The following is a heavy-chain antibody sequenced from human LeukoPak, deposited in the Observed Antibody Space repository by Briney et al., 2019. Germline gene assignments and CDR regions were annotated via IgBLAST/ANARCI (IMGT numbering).Heavy chain of an antibody. Sequence: AAETLSLTCTVPGGSISSSIYYWGRIRQPPGKGLESIGCIYYSGSTYSNPSLKRRGTISVDTSKKQFSLKLSSVTATDTAVYYCAKITMVRGVIKRFDPWGQGTLVTFSS. CDR2: IYYSGST. CDR1: GGSISSSIYY. D-gene: IGHD3-10*01. CDR3: AKITMVRGVIKRFDP. J-gene: IGHJ5*02. V-gene: IGHV4-39*01.